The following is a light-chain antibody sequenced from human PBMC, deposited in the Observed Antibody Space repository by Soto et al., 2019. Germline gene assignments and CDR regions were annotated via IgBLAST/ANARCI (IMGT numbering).Light chain of an antibody. Sequence: DIQMTQSPSSLSASVGDRVTITCRASQGISRYLNWYQQRPGKAPKFLIYAASTLQRGVPSRFSGSGFGTEFTLTISSLQPEDFATYYCQQSYSTPPVTFGQGTRLEI. CDR2: AAS. J-gene: IGKJ5*01. V-gene: IGKV1-39*01. CDR1: QGISRY. CDR3: QQSYSTPPVT.